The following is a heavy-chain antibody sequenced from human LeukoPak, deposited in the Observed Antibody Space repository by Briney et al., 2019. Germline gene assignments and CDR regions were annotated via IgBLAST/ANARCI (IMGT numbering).Heavy chain of an antibody. J-gene: IGHJ3*02. CDR2: ISAYNGNT. CDR1: GYTFTSYG. V-gene: IGHV1-18*01. CDR3: ARIYEMVSGPGTTAFDI. D-gene: IGHD1-1*01. Sequence: ASVKVSCKASGYTFTSYGISWVRQAPGQGLEWMGWISAYNGNTNYAQKLQGRVTMTTDTSTSTAYMELRSLRSDDTAVYYCARIYEMVSGPGTTAFDIWGQGTMVTVSS.